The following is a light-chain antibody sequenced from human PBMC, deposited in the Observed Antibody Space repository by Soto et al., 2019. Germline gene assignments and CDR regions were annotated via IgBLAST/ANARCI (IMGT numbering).Light chain of an antibody. CDR3: QAWDSNTGV. CDR1: KLGDKH. J-gene: IGLJ1*01. CDR2: QDT. Sequence: SSELTQPPSVSVSPGQTASITCSGVKLGDKHACWYQQKPGQSPVLVIYQDTNRPSGIPERFSGSNSGNTATLTISGTQAMDEADYYCQAWDSNTGVFGTGTKLTVL. V-gene: IGLV3-1*01.